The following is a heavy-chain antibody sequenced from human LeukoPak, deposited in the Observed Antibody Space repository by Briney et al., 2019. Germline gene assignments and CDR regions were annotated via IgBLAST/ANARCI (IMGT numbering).Heavy chain of an antibody. V-gene: IGHV4-4*07. CDR3: ASLHDYGDYGLDY. J-gene: IGHJ4*02. CDR1: GGSISSYY. CDR2: THTSGST. D-gene: IGHD4-17*01. Sequence: SETLSLTCTVSGGSISSYYWSWIRQPAGKGLEWIGRTHTSGSTNYNPSLKSRVTMSVDTSKNQFSLKLSSVTAADTAVYYCASLHDYGDYGLDYWGQGTLVTVSS.